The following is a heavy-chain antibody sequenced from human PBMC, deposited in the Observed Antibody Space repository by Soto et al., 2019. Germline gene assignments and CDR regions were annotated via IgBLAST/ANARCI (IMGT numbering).Heavy chain of an antibody. V-gene: IGHV3-23*01. CDR1: GFTFSSYA. Sequence: EVQLLESGGGLAQPGGSLRLSCAASGFTFSSYAMSWVRQAPGKGLEWVSAISGSGVSIYYADSVKGRFTISRDNSKNTLYLQMNSLRAEDTAVYYCAKSPGMYYYDSSGYYHYDYWGQGTLVTVSS. J-gene: IGHJ4*02. CDR3: AKSPGMYYYDSSGYYHYDY. D-gene: IGHD3-22*01. CDR2: ISGSGVSI.